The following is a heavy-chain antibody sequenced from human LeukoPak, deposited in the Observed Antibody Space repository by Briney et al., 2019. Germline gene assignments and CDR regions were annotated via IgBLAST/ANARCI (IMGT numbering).Heavy chain of an antibody. Sequence: SETLSLTCTVSGGSISSYYWSWIRQPPGKGLEWIGYIYYSGSTYYNPSLKSRVTISVDTSRNQFSLKLTSVTAADTAVYYCARDEVDYYDSSGYFLYGNYWGQGTLVTVSS. CDR2: IYYSGST. D-gene: IGHD3-22*01. CDR3: ARDEVDYYDSSGYFLYGNY. CDR1: GGSISSYY. J-gene: IGHJ4*02. V-gene: IGHV4-59*12.